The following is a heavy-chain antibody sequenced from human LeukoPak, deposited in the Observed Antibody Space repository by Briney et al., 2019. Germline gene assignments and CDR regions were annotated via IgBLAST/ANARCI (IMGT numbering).Heavy chain of an antibody. CDR2: IYYSGST. Sequence: SETLSLTCTVSGGSISSSSYYWGWIRQPPGKGLEWIGSIYYSGSTYYNPSLKSRVTISVDTSRNQFSLKLSSVTAADTAVYYCARDRRGILSSWFDPWGQGTLVTVSS. CDR1: GGSISSSSYY. J-gene: IGHJ5*02. V-gene: IGHV4-39*02. CDR3: ARDRRGILSSWFDP. D-gene: IGHD1-26*01.